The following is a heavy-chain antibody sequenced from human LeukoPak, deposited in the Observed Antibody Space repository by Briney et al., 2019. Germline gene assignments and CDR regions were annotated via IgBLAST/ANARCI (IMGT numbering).Heavy chain of an antibody. J-gene: IGHJ3*01. V-gene: IGHV6-1*01. Sequence: SQTLSLTFPISRDSVSSDSASWNWIRQSPSRGLEWLGRTFYRSKWYHEYALSLKSRQTINPDTSKNQFSLQLDSVTPEDTAVYYCVRDSGYVLDACNLLGPGTIVTGSS. CDR3: VRDSGYVLDACNL. CDR2: TFYRSKWYH. CDR1: RDSVSSDSAS. D-gene: IGHD5-12*01.